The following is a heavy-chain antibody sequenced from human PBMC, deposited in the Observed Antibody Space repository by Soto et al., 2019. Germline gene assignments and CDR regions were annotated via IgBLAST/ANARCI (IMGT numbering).Heavy chain of an antibody. D-gene: IGHD3-3*01. V-gene: IGHV4-30-4*01. Sequence: TLSLTCTVSGDSVSSVGFHWAWLRRPPGKGLEWIGYIYNGGSTYYRPSLESRMHVSLDATRNHYSLRLTSVTAADTAVYFCARAPVGLDTISYFDYWGQGKLVTRLL. J-gene: IGHJ4*02. CDR3: ARAPVGLDTISYFDY. CDR2: IYNGGST. CDR1: GDSVSSVGFH.